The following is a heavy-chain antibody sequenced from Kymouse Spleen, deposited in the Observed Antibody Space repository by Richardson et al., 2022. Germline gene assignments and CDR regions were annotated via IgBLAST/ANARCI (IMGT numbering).Heavy chain of an antibody. J-gene: IGHJ6*02. D-gene: IGHD1-26*01. V-gene: IGHV4-34*01. Sequence: QVQLQQWGAGLLKPSETLSLTCAVYGGSFSGYYWSWIRQPPGKGLEWIGEINHSGSTNYNPSLKSRVTISVDTSKNQFSLKLSSVTAADTAVYYCARGPYSGSYYYGMDVWGQGTTVTVSS. CDR2: INHSGST. CDR1: GGSFSGYY. CDR3: ARGPYSGSYYYGMDV.